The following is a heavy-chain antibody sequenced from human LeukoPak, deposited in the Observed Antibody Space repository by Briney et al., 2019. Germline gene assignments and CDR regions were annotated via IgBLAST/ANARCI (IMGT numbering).Heavy chain of an antibody. V-gene: IGHV1-69*05. CDR2: IIHIFGTA. D-gene: IGHD6-6*01. J-gene: IGHJ6*03. CDR3: ARVVSIAARPYYYYYYMDA. Sequence: SVKVSCKASRCTFSSYAISWVRQAPGQGLECMGGIIHIFGTANYAQKCQGRVTITTDDSTNTANMELRRLRSEDTAVYYCARVVSIAARPYYYYYYMDAWGKGTTVTVSS. CDR1: RCTFSSYA.